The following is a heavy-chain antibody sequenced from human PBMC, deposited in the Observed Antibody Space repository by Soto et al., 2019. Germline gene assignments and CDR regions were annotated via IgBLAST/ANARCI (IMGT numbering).Heavy chain of an antibody. J-gene: IGHJ6*02. D-gene: IGHD3-3*01. Sequence: PEGALKLYCSDSGFSFSSYAMHWVRQAPGKGLEYVSAISSNGGSTYYADSVKGRFTISRDNSKNTLYLQMSSLRAEDTAVYYCVKDRGVSGYDFWSGYYDYYYYGMDVWGQGTTVTVSS. CDR2: ISSNGGST. V-gene: IGHV3-64D*06. CDR1: GFSFSSYA. CDR3: VKDRGVSGYDFWSGYYDYYYYGMDV.